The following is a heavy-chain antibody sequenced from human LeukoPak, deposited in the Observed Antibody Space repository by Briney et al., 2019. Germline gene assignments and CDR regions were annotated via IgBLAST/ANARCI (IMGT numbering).Heavy chain of an antibody. J-gene: IGHJ6*02. D-gene: IGHD2-2*01. CDR1: GFTFNNYG. Sequence: GGSLRLSCAASGFTFNNYGMHWVRQAPGKGLEWVAVISYDGSNKYYADSVKGRFTISRDNSKNTLYLQMNSLRAEDTAVYYCAKDRYCSSTSCSTYRNYGMDVWGQGTTVTVSS. CDR2: ISYDGSNK. CDR3: AKDRYCSSTSCSTYRNYGMDV. V-gene: IGHV3-30*18.